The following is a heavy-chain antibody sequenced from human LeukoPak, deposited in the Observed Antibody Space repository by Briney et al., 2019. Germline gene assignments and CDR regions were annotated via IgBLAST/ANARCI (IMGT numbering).Heavy chain of an antibody. CDR2: INHSGST. D-gene: IGHD3-10*01. J-gene: IGHJ6*02. V-gene: IGHV4-34*01. Sequence: PSETLSLTCAVYGGSFSGYYWSWIRQPPGEGLEWIGEINHSGSTNYNPSLKSRVTISVDTSKNQFSLKLSSVTAADTAVYYCARRYGSGSYTPYYYYYYGMDVWGQGTTVTVSS. CDR3: ARRYGSGSYTPYYYYYYGMDV. CDR1: GGSFSGYY.